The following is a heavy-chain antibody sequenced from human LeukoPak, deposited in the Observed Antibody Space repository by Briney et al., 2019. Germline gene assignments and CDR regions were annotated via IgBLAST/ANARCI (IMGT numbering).Heavy chain of an antibody. CDR3: AAAPGQFDPFDI. D-gene: IGHD2-15*01. V-gene: IGHV4-59*12. J-gene: IGHJ3*02. CDR1: GGSISSYY. CDR2: IYYSGST. Sequence: PETLSLTCTVSGGSISSYYGSWIRQPPGKGLEWIGYIYYSGSTNYNPSLKSRVTISVDTSKKQFSLKLNSVTAADTAVYYCAAAPGQFDPFDIWGQGTMVTVSS.